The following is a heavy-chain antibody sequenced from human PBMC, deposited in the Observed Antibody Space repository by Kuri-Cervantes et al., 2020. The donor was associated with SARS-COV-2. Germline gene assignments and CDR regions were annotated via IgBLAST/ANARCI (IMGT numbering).Heavy chain of an antibody. Sequence: ASVKVSCKASGRTFSIYAISWVRQXPGQSLEWLIWISAYXGNTSYAQKLQGRVTMTTDTSTSTAYMELRSLRSDDTAVXYRARDAGQXRVDNWFDPWGQGTLVTVSS. D-gene: IGHD6-19*01. V-gene: IGHV1-18*01. CDR2: ISAYXGNT. CDR3: ARDAGQXRVDNWFDP. J-gene: IGHJ5*02. CDR1: GRTFSIYA.